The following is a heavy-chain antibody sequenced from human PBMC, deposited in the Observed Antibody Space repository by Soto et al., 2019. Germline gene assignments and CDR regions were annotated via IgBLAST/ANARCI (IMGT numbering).Heavy chain of an antibody. J-gene: IGHJ4*02. V-gene: IGHV4-34*01. CDR3: AIPTRGYSYGIDY. CDR2: INHSGST. Sequence: VQLQQWGAGLLKPSETLSLTCAVYGGSFSGYYWSWIRQPPGKGLEWIGEINHSGSTNYNPSLKSRVTISVDTSKNQFSLKLRSVTAADTAVYYCAIPTRGYSYGIDYWGQGTLVTVSS. CDR1: GGSFSGYY. D-gene: IGHD5-18*01.